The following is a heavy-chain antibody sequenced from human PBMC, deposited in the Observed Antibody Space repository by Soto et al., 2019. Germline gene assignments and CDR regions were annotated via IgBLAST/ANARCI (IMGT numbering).Heavy chain of an antibody. CDR3: ASQLMDILTGYLHAWFDP. Sequence: QLQLQESGPGLVKPSETLSLTCIVSGGSISTSDYYWGWIRQPPGKGLEWIGSIYYSGRTYYNPSLKSRVTIPVDTSKNQFSLKLNSVTATDKAVYYCASQLMDILTGYLHAWFDPWGQGTLVTVSS. D-gene: IGHD3-9*01. CDR1: GGSISTSDYY. CDR2: IYYSGRT. V-gene: IGHV4-39*01. J-gene: IGHJ5*02.